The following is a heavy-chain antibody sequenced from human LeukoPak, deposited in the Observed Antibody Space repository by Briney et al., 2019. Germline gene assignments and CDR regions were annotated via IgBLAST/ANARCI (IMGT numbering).Heavy chain of an antibody. J-gene: IGHJ4*02. Sequence: ASVKVSCKASGYTFTGYYMNWVRQAPGQGLEWMGWINPNSGGTKYAQKIQGRVTMTRDTSISTAYMELSRLRSDDTAVYYCARGSYYYESSGYSLYWGQGTLVTVSS. V-gene: IGHV1-2*02. CDR2: INPNSGGT. CDR3: ARGSYYYESSGYSLY. CDR1: GYTFTGYY. D-gene: IGHD3-22*01.